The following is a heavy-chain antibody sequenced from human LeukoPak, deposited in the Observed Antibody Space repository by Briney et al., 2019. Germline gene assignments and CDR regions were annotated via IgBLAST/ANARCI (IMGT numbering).Heavy chain of an antibody. J-gene: IGHJ4*02. V-gene: IGHV3-23*01. Sequence: GGSLRLSCVVSGFTFSSYVMSWVRQAPGKGLEWVSTISGSGGSTYSADSVKGRFTISRDSSKNTVFLQMNSLRAEDTAVYYCAKEADGGNLAFDYWGQGTLVTVSS. CDR1: GFTFSSYV. D-gene: IGHD4-23*01. CDR2: ISGSGGST. CDR3: AKEADGGNLAFDY.